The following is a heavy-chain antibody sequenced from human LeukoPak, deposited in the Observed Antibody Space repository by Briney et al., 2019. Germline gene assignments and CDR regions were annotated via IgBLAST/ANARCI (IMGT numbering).Heavy chain of an antibody. CDR2: IGLSGYPF. D-gene: IGHD3-22*01. V-gene: IGHV3-11*04. CDR1: GFPFSVYY. CDR3: ARKDFSSGSLNY. J-gene: IGHJ4*02. Sequence: GGSLRLSCTVSGFPFSVYYMSWIRQAPGKGLEWISYIGLSGYPFDYADSVKGRFTISRDNAKNSLYLDMNSLRDEDSAVYYCARKDFSSGSLNYWGPGTLVTVSS.